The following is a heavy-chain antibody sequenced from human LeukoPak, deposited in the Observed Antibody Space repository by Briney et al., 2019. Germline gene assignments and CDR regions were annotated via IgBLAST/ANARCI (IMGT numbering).Heavy chain of an antibody. Sequence: PGGSLRLSCAASGFAFADYAMHWVRQIPGNGLECVAHIHADGGRTFYADSVKGRFTVSRDNGKNSLFLQMDSLTSDDTAVYYCSTWAFYHGLDVWGQGATVIVSS. J-gene: IGHJ6*02. CDR3: STWAFYHGLDV. CDR2: IHADGGRT. CDR1: GFAFADYA. D-gene: IGHD2/OR15-2a*01. V-gene: IGHV3-43*02.